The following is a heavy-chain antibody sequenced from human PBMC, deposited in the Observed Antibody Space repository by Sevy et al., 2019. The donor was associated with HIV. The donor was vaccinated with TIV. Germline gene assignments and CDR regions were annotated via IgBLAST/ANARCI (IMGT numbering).Heavy chain of an antibody. D-gene: IGHD3-10*01. V-gene: IGHV3-43*01. Sequence: GGSLRLSCAASGFTFDDHTMHWVRQPPGKGLEWVSLISWDGGSTYYADSVKGRFTISRDNSKNSLFLQMNSLGAEDTALYYCAKSMESGGGGAYYFDYWGQGTLVTVSS. CDR3: AKSMESGGGGAYYFDY. CDR1: GFTFDDHT. CDR2: ISWDGGST. J-gene: IGHJ4*02.